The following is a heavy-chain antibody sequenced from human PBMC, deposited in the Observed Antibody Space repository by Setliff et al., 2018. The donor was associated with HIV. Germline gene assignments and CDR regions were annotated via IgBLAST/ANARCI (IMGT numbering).Heavy chain of an antibody. CDR2: ISPDGRST. V-gene: IGHV3-74*01. J-gene: IGHJ3*02. D-gene: IGHD3-22*01. CDR3: ALVGGITVPPDGFDI. Sequence: GGSLRLSCAASGFTFNNYWMNWVRQVPGKGLVWVARISPDGRSTTHADAVKGRFTISRDNAKNTLYLHMDSLRAEDTSVYHCALVGGITVPPDGFDIWGQGTMVTVSS. CDR1: GFTFNNYW.